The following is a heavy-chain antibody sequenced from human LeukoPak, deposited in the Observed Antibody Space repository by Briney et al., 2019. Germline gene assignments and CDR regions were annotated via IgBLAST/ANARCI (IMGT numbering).Heavy chain of an antibody. Sequence: SETLSLTCTVSGGSISSSSYYWSWIRQPPGKGLEWIGYIYYTGSTHYNPSLKSRVTISVDTSKNQFSLKLSSVTAADTAVYYCARAGSSWYVEYYYYMDVWGKGTTVTVSS. CDR1: GGSISSSSYY. V-gene: IGHV4-61*01. CDR3: ARAGSSWYVEYYYYMDV. D-gene: IGHD6-13*01. CDR2: IYYTGST. J-gene: IGHJ6*03.